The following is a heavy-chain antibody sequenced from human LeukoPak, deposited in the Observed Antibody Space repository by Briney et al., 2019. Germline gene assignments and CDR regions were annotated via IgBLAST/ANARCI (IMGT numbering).Heavy chain of an antibody. Sequence: SETLSLTCTVSGASISSYYWAWIRQPSGKGLEWIGYIYYSGGTYYNPSLKSRVIISLDTSKNQFSLNLNSATAADTAVYYCARERGPNCNKDCLFDPWGQGTLVTVSS. CDR1: GASISSYY. V-gene: IGHV4-59*01. D-gene: IGHD2/OR15-2a*01. CDR2: IYYSGGT. CDR3: ARERGPNCNKDCLFDP. J-gene: IGHJ5*02.